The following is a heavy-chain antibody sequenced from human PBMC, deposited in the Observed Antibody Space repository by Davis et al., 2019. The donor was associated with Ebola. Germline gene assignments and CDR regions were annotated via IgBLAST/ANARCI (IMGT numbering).Heavy chain of an antibody. D-gene: IGHD2-2*01. CDR1: GYTLTELS. CDR2: FDPEDGET. J-gene: IGHJ4*02. V-gene: IGHV1-24*01. Sequence: ASVKVSCKVSGYTLTELSMHWVRQAPGKGLEWMGGFDPEDGETIYAQKFQGRVTMTEDTSTDTAYMELSSLRSEDTAVYYCATVGVGYCSSTSCPLRPYFDYWGQGTLVTVSS. CDR3: ATVGVGYCSSTSCPLRPYFDY.